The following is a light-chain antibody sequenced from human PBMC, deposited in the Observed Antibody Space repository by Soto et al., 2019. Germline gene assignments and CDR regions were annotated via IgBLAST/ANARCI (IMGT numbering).Light chain of an antibody. J-gene: IGKJ1*01. CDR3: QQYGSSPPQWT. CDR1: QSVSSSY. V-gene: IGKV3-20*01. Sequence: EIVLTQSTGTLSLSPGERATLSCRASQSVSSSYLAWYQQKPGQAPRLLIYGASSRATGIPDRFSGSGSGTDFTLTISRLEPEDFAVYYCQQYGSSPPQWTFGQGTKVEIK. CDR2: GAS.